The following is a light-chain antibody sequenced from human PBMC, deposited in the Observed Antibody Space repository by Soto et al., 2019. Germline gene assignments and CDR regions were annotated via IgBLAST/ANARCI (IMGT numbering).Light chain of an antibody. CDR3: RQYNNWPPCT. J-gene: IGKJ1*01. CDR2: DAS. V-gene: IGKV3-15*01. Sequence: EIVMTQSPATLSVSPGERATLSCRASQSVSSNLAWYQQNPGQAPRLLVYDASTRSTGIPARFSGSGSGTALTLTISSLLADDYAGYYLRQYNNWPPCTFGQGTKVEIK. CDR1: QSVSSN.